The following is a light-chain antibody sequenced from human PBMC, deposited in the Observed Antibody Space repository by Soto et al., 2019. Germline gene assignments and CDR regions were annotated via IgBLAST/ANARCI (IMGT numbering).Light chain of an antibody. V-gene: IGLV2-18*02. CDR2: EVS. CDR1: SSDVGSYNR. CDR3: SSYTSSSTSPNYV. J-gene: IGLJ1*01. Sequence: QSALTQPPSVSGSPGQSVTISCTGTSSDVGSYNRVSWYQQPPGTAPKLMIYEVSNRPSGVPDRFSGSKSGNTASLTISGLQAEDEADYYCSSYTSSSTSPNYVFGTGTKVTVL.